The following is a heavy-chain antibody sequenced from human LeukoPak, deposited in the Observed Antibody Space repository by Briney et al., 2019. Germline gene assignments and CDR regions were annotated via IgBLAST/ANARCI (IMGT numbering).Heavy chain of an antibody. Sequence: LRASVKVSCKASGYTFTGYYIHWVRQAPGQGLEWMGWIHPNYGGTNSAQKFQGRVTMTRDTSISTVYMELSRLTSDDTAVYYCVRGGLMTTMKKGILFHYWGQGALVTVSS. D-gene: IGHD4-17*01. J-gene: IGHJ4*02. CDR2: IHPNYGGT. V-gene: IGHV1-2*02. CDR3: VRGGLMTTMKKGILFHY. CDR1: GYTFTGYY.